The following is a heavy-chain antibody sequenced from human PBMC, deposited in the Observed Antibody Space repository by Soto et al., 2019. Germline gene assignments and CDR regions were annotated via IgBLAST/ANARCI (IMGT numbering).Heavy chain of an antibody. D-gene: IGHD3-10*01. V-gene: IGHV4-4*02. Sequence: QVQLQESGPGLVKPSETLSLTCAVSGVSISRSDWWSWVRQPPGKGLVWIGEIYHTGSTKYNPSLKSRVAMSVDKSKNEIFRKLSFVAAADSAVYYCARDSGAMDVWGQGTTVIVSS. CDR3: ARDSGAMDV. CDR1: GVSISRSDW. J-gene: IGHJ6*02. CDR2: IYHTGST.